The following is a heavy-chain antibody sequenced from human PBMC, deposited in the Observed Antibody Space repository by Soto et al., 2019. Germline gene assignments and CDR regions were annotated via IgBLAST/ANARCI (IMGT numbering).Heavy chain of an antibody. V-gene: IGHV1-3*01. CDR1: GYTFTSYA. J-gene: IGHJ6*02. Sequence: ASVKVSCKASGYTFTSYAMHWVRQAPGQRLEWMGWINAGNGNTKYSQKFQGRVTITRDTSASTAYMELSSLRPEDTAVYYCAGGGVYSYYYGMDVWGQGTTVTVSS. D-gene: IGHD2-8*02. CDR2: INAGNGNT. CDR3: AGGGVYSYYYGMDV.